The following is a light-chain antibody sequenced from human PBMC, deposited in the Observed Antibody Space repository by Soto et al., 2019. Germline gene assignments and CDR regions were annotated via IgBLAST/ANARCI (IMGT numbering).Light chain of an antibody. CDR1: QTVSSN. J-gene: IGKJ1*01. CDR2: DES. CDR3: QQYNKWPWT. Sequence: EIIMTQSPAARSVSPGERATLSCRASQTVSSNFAWLQQKPGQAPRLLIYDESTRATGIPARFSGSGSRTEFILTISSLQSEDFAVYYCQQYNKWPWTFGQGTKVEIK. V-gene: IGKV3-15*01.